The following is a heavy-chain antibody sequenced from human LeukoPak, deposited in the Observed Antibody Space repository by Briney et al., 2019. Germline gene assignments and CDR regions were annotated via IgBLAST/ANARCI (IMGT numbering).Heavy chain of an antibody. Sequence: SETLSLTCTVSGGSISSGTYXGVXIRQPPGKGLEWIGSDYYSGNTYYNPSLKSRVAISVDTSKNQFSLRLSSVTAADTAVYFCARGDEYNAGYFDYWGQGALVTVSS. V-gene: IGHV4-39*07. CDR3: ARGDEYNAGYFDY. CDR2: DYYSGNT. J-gene: IGHJ4*02. CDR1: GGSISSGTYX. D-gene: IGHD5-24*01.